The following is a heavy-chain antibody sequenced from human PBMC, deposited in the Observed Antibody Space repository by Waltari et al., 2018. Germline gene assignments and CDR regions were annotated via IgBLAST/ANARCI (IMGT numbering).Heavy chain of an antibody. CDR2: IKQDGSEN. Sequence: EVQLVESGGGWVQLGGSLRLYCAASGFPFSSCWMSWGRQAPGEGLEWVANIKQDGSENYYVDSVKGRFTFSRDNAKNSLYLQMNSLRAEDTAVYYCARPYASGWYINFDYWGQGTLVTVSS. CDR3: ARPYASGWYINFDY. J-gene: IGHJ4*02. V-gene: IGHV3-7*01. D-gene: IGHD6-19*01. CDR1: GFPFSSCW.